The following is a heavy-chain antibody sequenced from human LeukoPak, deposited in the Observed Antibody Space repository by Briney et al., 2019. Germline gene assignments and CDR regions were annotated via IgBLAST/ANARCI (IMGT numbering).Heavy chain of an antibody. V-gene: IGHV3-64*01. CDR1: GFTFSSYA. CDR3: AKDEAGYSSE. J-gene: IGHJ1*01. Sequence: GSLRLSCAASGFTFSSYAMHWVRQAPGKGLEHVSSITSDGGTTHYANSVKGRFTISRDNSKNMVYLQMGSLRDEDMSVYYSAKDEAGYSSEWGQGTLVTVSS. D-gene: IGHD6-19*01. CDR2: ITSDGGTT.